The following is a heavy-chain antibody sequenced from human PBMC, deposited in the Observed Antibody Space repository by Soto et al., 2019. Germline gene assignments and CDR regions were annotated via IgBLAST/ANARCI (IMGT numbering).Heavy chain of an antibody. D-gene: IGHD2-21*02. J-gene: IGHJ4*02. CDR3: ARDGMTTGDT. V-gene: IGHV4-4*07. CDR2: VFSSVSA. CDR1: GVYVTSYT. Sequence: PSDTLYLTCIVAGVYVTSYTWSWVRQPANKGLERIGRVFSSVSATYNPSLKSRVSISMDTAENRISLKLDSVTAADAGVYFCARDGMTTGDTWGPGTLVTVSS.